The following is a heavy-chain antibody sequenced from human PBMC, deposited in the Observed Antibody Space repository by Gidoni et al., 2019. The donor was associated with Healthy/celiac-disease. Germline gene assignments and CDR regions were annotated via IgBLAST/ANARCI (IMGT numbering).Heavy chain of an antibody. J-gene: IGHJ4*02. Sequence: QVQLVESGGGVVQPGRSLRLSCSASGFTFSSYGMHWVRPAPGKGLEWVAVISYEGSNKYYADSVKGRFTIARDNSKNTLYLQMNSLRAEDTAVYYCAKGNFKGDYVLGNWGQGTLVTVSS. CDR2: ISYEGSNK. D-gene: IGHD4-17*01. V-gene: IGHV3-30*18. CDR1: GFTFSSYG. CDR3: AKGNFKGDYVLGN.